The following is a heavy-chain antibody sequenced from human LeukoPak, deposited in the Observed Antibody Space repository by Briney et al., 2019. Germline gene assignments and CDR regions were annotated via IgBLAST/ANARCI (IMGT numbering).Heavy chain of an antibody. V-gene: IGHV4-4*07. D-gene: IGHD2-2*01. CDR1: GGSISGYY. CDR3: ARESPASTSRLMDV. CDR2: IYTSEST. Sequence: NPSETLSLTCTVSGGSISGYYWTYIRQPAGKGLEWIGRIYTSESTNYSPSLKSRVTMSVDTSKNQFSLKLSSVTAADTAVYYCARESPASTSRLMDVWGKGTTVTVSS. J-gene: IGHJ6*03.